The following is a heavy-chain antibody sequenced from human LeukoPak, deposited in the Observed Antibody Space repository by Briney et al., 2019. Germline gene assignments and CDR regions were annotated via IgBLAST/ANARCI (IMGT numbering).Heavy chain of an antibody. D-gene: IGHD2-21*02. CDR3: ARDDSPHIVVVTAILDY. J-gene: IGHJ4*02. Sequence: QPGGSLRLSCAASGFTFSSYWMHWVRQAPGKGLVWVSRINSDGSSTSYADSVKGRFTISRDNAKNTLYLQMNSLRAEDTAVYYCARDDSPHIVVVTAILDYWGQGTLVTVSS. CDR2: INSDGSST. CDR1: GFTFSSYW. V-gene: IGHV3-74*01.